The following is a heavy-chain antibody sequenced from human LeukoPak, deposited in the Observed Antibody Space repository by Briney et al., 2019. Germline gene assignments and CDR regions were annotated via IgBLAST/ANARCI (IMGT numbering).Heavy chain of an antibody. CDR1: GGTFSSYA. Sequence: ASVKVSCKASGGTFSSYAISWVRQAPGQGLEWMGGIIPIFDTANYAQKFQGRVTITADESTSTAYMELGSLRSEDTAVYYCVVVPAANHFDYWGQGTLVTVSS. CDR2: IIPIFDTA. D-gene: IGHD2-2*01. V-gene: IGHV1-69*13. CDR3: VVVPAANHFDY. J-gene: IGHJ4*02.